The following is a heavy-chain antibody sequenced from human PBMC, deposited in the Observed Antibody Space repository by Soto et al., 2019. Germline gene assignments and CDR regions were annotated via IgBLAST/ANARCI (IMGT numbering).Heavy chain of an antibody. CDR2: INHSGNT. CDR3: ARMICGAVAWYFDL. Sequence: QVQLQQWGAGLLKPSETLSLTCGVYGGSFSGYFWSWIRQPPGKGLEWIGEINHSGNTNYNPSFKSRVTISIDTSKNQFSLKLSSVTAADTAVYYCARMICGAVAWYFDLWGRGTLVTVSS. CDR1: GGSFSGYF. D-gene: IGHD6-19*01. J-gene: IGHJ2*01. V-gene: IGHV4-34*01.